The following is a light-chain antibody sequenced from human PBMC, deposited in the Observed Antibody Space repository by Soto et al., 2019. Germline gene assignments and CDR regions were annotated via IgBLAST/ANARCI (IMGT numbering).Light chain of an antibody. CDR3: QQYNSYLYT. CDR1: QSISSW. Sequence: DIQMTQSPSTLSASVGDRATITCRASQSISSWLAWYQQKPGKAPKLLIYDASSLKSGVPSRFSGSGSGTEFTLTISSLQPDDFATYYCQQYNSYLYTFGQGTKLEIK. CDR2: DAS. J-gene: IGKJ2*01. V-gene: IGKV1-5*01.